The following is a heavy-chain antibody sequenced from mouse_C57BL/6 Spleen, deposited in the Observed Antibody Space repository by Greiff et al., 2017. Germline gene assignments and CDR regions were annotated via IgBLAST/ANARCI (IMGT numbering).Heavy chain of an antibody. CDR3: AREGYYYPWYFDV. CDR2: IHPNSGST. D-gene: IGHD1-1*01. J-gene: IGHJ1*03. V-gene: IGHV1-64*01. CDR1: GYTFTSYW. Sequence: QVQLQQPGAELVKPGASVKLSCKASGYTFTSYWMHWVKQRPGQGLEWIGMIHPNSGSTNYNEKFKSKATLTVDKSSSTAYMQLSSLTSEDSAVYYCAREGYYYPWYFDVWGTGTTVTVSS.